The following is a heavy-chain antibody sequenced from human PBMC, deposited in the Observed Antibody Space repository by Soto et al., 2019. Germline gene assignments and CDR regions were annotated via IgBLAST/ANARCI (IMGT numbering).Heavy chain of an antibody. CDR3: AKGRASGSYYLLDY. J-gene: IGHJ4*02. Sequence: ASVKVSCKASEDTFTTYDINWVRQATGHGLEWMGWINPNSGNIGYAQRFQGRVTMTRDTAIRTAYMEVSSLRSDDTAVYYCAKGRASGSYYLLDYWGQGTLVTVSS. D-gene: IGHD3-10*01. V-gene: IGHV1-8*01. CDR1: EDTFTTYD. CDR2: INPNSGNI.